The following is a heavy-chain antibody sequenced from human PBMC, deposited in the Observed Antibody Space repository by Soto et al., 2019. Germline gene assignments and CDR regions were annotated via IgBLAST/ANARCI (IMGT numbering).Heavy chain of an antibody. Sequence: ASVNVACKVSGYTFTRYTINWVRQAPVQRLEWMGWINPDNGNTKSSQKFQDRVIITRDTSASTAYMDLSSLRSEDTAVYYCARGIATGQLDPWGQGTLVTVSS. V-gene: IGHV1-3*01. CDR3: ARGIATGQLDP. J-gene: IGHJ5*02. D-gene: IGHD2-15*01. CDR2: INPDNGNT. CDR1: GYTFTRYT.